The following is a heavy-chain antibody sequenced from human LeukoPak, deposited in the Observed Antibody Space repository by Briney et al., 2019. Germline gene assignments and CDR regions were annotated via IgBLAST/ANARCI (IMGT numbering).Heavy chain of an antibody. Sequence: SETLSLTCAVYGGSSSGYYWRWIRQPPGKGLWWVGEINHIGSTKYNPSLKSRVTISVDTSKHQFSLKLSSVPDADTAVYYCARGCLYYDFWSGYSSGKNNQLDYWGQGTLVTVSS. J-gene: IGHJ4*02. V-gene: IGHV4-34*01. CDR2: INHIGST. CDR3: ARGCLYYDFWSGYSSGKNNQLDY. D-gene: IGHD3-3*01. CDR1: GGSSSGYY.